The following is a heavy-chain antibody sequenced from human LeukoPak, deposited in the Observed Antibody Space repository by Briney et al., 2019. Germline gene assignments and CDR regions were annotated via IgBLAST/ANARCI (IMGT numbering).Heavy chain of an antibody. Sequence: SETLSLTCTVSGGSISGYYWSWIRQPPGKGLEWIAYIYYTGSTNYNPSLKSRVTISLDTSKNQFSLKLSSVTAADTAVYYCARDRGYATVVTPGWFDPWGQGTLVTVSS. CDR3: ARDRGYATVVTPGWFDP. CDR1: GGSISGYY. V-gene: IGHV4-59*12. D-gene: IGHD4-23*01. J-gene: IGHJ5*02. CDR2: IYYTGST.